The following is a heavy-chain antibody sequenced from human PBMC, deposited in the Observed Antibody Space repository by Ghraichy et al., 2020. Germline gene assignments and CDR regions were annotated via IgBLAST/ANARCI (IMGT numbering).Heavy chain of an antibody. CDR3: ARVHSSYYYGMDV. D-gene: IGHD4-11*01. CDR2: IYYSGST. V-gene: IGHV4-31*03. Sequence: TLSLTCNVSGGSISSGGYYWSWIRQHPGWGLEWIGYIYYSGSTYYNPSLESRLTISVDTSNNQFSLKLGSVTAADTAVYYCARVHSSYYYGMDVWGQGTTVTVSS. J-gene: IGHJ6*02. CDR1: GGSISSGGYY.